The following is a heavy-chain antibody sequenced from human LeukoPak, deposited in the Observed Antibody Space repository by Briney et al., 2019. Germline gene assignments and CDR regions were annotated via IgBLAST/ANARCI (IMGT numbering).Heavy chain of an antibody. D-gene: IGHD3-16*02. CDR2: IRYDGSNK. Sequence: GGSLRLSCAASGITFSSYGMHWVRQAPGKGLEWVAFIRYDGSNKYYADSVKGRFTISRDNSKNTLYLQMNSLRAEDTAVYYCARVSGVWGTYRLDYWGQGTLVTVSS. J-gene: IGHJ4*02. CDR1: GITFSSYG. CDR3: ARVSGVWGTYRLDY. V-gene: IGHV3-30*02.